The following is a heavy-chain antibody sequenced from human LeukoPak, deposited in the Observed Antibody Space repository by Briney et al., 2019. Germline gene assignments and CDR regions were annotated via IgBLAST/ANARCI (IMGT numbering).Heavy chain of an antibody. CDR2: INHSGST. CDR3: AATEVDTAMVRAYYFDY. V-gene: IGHV4-34*01. CDR1: GGSFSGYY. Sequence: SETLSLTCAVYGGSFSGYYWSWIRQPPGKGLEWIGEINHSGSTNYNPSLKSRVTISVDTSKNQFSLKLSSVTAADTAVYYCAATEVDTAMVRAYYFDYWGQGTLVTVSS. D-gene: IGHD5-18*01. J-gene: IGHJ4*02.